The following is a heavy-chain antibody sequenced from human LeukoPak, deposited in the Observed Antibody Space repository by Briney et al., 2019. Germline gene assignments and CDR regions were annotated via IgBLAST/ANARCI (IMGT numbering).Heavy chain of an antibody. V-gene: IGHV3-30*18. CDR2: ISYDGSNK. CDR3: AKGPYGSSGYYFDY. J-gene: IGHJ4*02. D-gene: IGHD3-22*01. CDR1: GFTFSSYG. Sequence: PGGSLRLSCAASGFTFSSYGMHWVRQAPGKGLEWVAVISYDGSNKYYADSVKGRFTISRDNSKNTLYLQMNSLRAEDTAVYYCAKGPYGSSGYYFDYWGQGTLVTVSS.